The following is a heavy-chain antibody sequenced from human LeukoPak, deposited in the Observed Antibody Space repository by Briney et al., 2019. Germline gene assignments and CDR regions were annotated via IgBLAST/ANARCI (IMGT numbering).Heavy chain of an antibody. CDR3: ARDTGSSYLSSFDF. CDR2: IRYDRSNK. J-gene: IGHJ4*02. CDR1: GFTFCGDG. Sequence: GGSLRLSCAASGFTFCGDGMHWVRQAPGQGLEWVAFIRYDRSNKYYADSVKCRFTFSRDNTKKTLYLQRNSLRAEDTAVYFCARDTGSSYLSSFDFWGQGTLVTVSS. V-gene: IGHV3-30*02. D-gene: IGHD6-6*01.